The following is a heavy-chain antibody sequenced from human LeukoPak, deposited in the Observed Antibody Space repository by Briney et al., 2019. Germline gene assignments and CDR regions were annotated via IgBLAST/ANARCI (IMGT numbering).Heavy chain of an antibody. CDR2: INHSGST. CDR3: ARGSTITMVRWFFDY. J-gene: IGHJ4*02. CDR1: GGSFSGYY. Sequence: SETLSLTCAVYGGSFSGYYWSWIRQPPGKGLEWIGEINHSGSTNYNPSLKSRVTISVDTSKNQFSLKLSSVTAADTAVCYCARGSTITMVRWFFDYWGQGTLVTVSS. V-gene: IGHV4-34*01. D-gene: IGHD3-10*01.